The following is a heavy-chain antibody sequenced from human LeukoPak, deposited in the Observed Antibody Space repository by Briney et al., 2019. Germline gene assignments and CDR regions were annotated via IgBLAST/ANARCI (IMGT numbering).Heavy chain of an antibody. CDR3: ARGGGYCSGGSCNRGAFDI. Sequence: NPSETLSLTCTVSGGSISSSSYYWGWIRQPPGKGLEWIGSIYYSGSTYYNPSLKSRVTISVDTSKNQFSLKLSSVTAADTAVYYCARGGGYCSGGSCNRGAFDIWGQGTMVTVSS. D-gene: IGHD2-15*01. CDR1: GGSISSSSYY. V-gene: IGHV4-39*07. CDR2: IYYSGST. J-gene: IGHJ3*02.